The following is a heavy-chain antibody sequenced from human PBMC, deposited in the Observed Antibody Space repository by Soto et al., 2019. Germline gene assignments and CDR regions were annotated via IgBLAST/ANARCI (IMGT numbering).Heavy chain of an antibody. V-gene: IGHV3-33*01. Sequence: QVQLVESGGGVVQPGRSLRLSCAASGFTFSSYGMHWVRQAPGKGLEWVAVIWYDGSNKYYADSVKGRFTISRDNSKNTLYLQMNSLRAEDTAVYYCARSQVTGAVAGARKNDWFDPWGQGTLVTVSS. CDR2: IWYDGSNK. CDR1: GFTFSSYG. J-gene: IGHJ5*02. CDR3: ARSQVTGAVAGARKNDWFDP. D-gene: IGHD6-19*01.